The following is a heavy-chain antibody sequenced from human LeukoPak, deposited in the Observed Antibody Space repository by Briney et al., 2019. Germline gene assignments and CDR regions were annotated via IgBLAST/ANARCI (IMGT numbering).Heavy chain of an antibody. CDR2: INAGNGNT. CDR3: ARDRGYYGSGSEFDY. D-gene: IGHD3-10*01. CDR1: GYTFTSYA. V-gene: IGHV1-3*01. J-gene: IGHJ4*02. Sequence: ASVKVSCKASGYTFTSYAMHWVRQAPGQRREWRGWINAGNGNTKYSQKFQGRVTITRDTSASTAYMELSSLRSEDTAVYYCARDRGYYGSGSEFDYWGQGTLVTVSS.